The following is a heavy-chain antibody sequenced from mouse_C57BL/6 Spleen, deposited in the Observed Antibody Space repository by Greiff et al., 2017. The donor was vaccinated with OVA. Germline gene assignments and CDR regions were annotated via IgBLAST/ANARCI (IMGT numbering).Heavy chain of an antibody. J-gene: IGHJ3*01. CDR3: ARSPNYYGSSPLFAY. V-gene: IGHV1-80*01. D-gene: IGHD1-1*01. CDR1: GYAFSSYW. CDR2: IYPGDGDT. Sequence: VQLQQSGAELVKPGASVKISCKASGYAFSSYWMNWVKQRPGKGLEWIGQIYPGDGDTNYNGKFKGKATLTADKSSSTAYMQLSSLTSEDSAVYFCARSPNYYGSSPLFAYWGQGTLVTVSA.